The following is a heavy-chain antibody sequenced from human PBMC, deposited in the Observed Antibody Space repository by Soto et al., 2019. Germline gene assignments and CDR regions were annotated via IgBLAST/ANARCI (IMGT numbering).Heavy chain of an antibody. CDR3: AKDPTGVPVAIDY. J-gene: IGHJ4*02. D-gene: IGHD2-2*01. CDR1: GFTVSSNY. V-gene: IGHV3-53*01. CDR2: IYSGGST. Sequence: EVQLVESGGGLIQPGGSLRLSCAASGFTVSSNYMSWVRQAPGKGLEWVSVIYSGGSTYYADSVKGRFTISRDNSKNTLYLQMNSLRAEDTAVYYCAKDPTGVPVAIDYWGQGTLVTVSS.